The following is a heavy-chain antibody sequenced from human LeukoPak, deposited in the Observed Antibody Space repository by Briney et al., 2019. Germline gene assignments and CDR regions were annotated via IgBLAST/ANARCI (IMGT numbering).Heavy chain of an antibody. D-gene: IGHD2-2*01. V-gene: IGHV1-18*01. CDR3: ASGTPRYCSSTSCYVGNYYYYGMDV. CDR2: ISAYNGNT. J-gene: IGHJ6*02. Sequence: ASVKVSCKASGYTFTSYGISWVRQAPGQGLEWMGWISAYNGNTNYAQKLQGRVTTTTDTSTSTAYMELRSLRSDDTAVYYCASGTPRYCSSTSCYVGNYYYYGMDVWGPGTTVTVSS. CDR1: GYTFTSYG.